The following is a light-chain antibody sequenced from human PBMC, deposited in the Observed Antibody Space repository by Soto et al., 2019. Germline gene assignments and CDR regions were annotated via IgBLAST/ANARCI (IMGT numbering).Light chain of an antibody. CDR1: SSDIGGYKH. CDR2: EVS. V-gene: IGLV2-14*01. Sequence: QSALTQPASVSGSPGQSITISCTGTSSDIGGYKHVSWYQQHPGKAPKLMIYEVSNRPSGVSNRFSGSKSGNTASLTISGLQAEDEADYYCSSYTTSNTQVFGTGTKVTVL. J-gene: IGLJ1*01. CDR3: SSYTTSNTQV.